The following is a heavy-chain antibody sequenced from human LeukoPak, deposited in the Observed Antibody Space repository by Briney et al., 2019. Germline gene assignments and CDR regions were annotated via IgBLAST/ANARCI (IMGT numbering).Heavy chain of an antibody. CDR3: AREDGYCSGGNCYSYFDS. D-gene: IGHD2-15*01. Sequence: GGSLRLSCAASGFTFSHFWMCWVRQAPGRGLEWVAYIKKTGSETYYVDSVKGRFTITRDNTRNSLFLQMYSLRAEDTAVYFCAREDGYCSGGNCYSYFDSWGQGTLVTVSS. CDR2: IKKTGSET. J-gene: IGHJ4*02. CDR1: GFTFSHFW. V-gene: IGHV3-7*01.